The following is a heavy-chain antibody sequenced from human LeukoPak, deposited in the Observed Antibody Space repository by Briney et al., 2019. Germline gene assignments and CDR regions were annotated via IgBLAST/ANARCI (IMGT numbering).Heavy chain of an antibody. CDR2: IYGSGNI. D-gene: IGHD3-3*01. Sequence: SETLSLTCTVSGGSISNYHWSWIRQPPGKRLERIGSIYGSGNINYNPSLKSRVTISVDTSKNQFSLKLSSMTAADTAVYYCASSEKDEVLRFLEWSPGFDYWGQGTLVTVSS. CDR1: GGSISNYH. CDR3: ASSEKDEVLRFLEWSPGFDY. V-gene: IGHV4-59*08. J-gene: IGHJ4*02.